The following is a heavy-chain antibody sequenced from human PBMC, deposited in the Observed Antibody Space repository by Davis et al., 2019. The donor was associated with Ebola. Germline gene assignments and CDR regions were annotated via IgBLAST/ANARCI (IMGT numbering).Heavy chain of an antibody. CDR3: VKDRSGGLGGYLFGMDV. Sequence: GGSLRLSCTASGFTFDDYVMHWVRQAPERGLDWVSGINWNSGSVDYADSVKGRFTISRDNAKNSLYLQMNSLRAEDTALYYCVKDRSGGLGGYLFGMDVWGKGTSVTVSS. J-gene: IGHJ6*04. V-gene: IGHV3-9*01. CDR2: INWNSGSV. D-gene: IGHD3-22*01. CDR1: GFTFDDYV.